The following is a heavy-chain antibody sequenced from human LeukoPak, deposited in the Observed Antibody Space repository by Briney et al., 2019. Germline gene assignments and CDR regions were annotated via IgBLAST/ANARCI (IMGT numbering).Heavy chain of an antibody. CDR2: INSDGSST. CDR3: ARGYCSSTRCYNYFDY. CDR1: GFTFSSYW. V-gene: IGHV3-74*01. J-gene: IGHJ4*02. D-gene: IGHD2-2*02. Sequence: PGGSLRLSCAASGFTFSSYWMNWVRQAPGKGLVWVSRINSDGSSTNYADSVKGRFTISRDNAENTLYLQMNSLRAEDTAVYYCARGYCSSTRCYNYFDYWGQGTLVTVSS.